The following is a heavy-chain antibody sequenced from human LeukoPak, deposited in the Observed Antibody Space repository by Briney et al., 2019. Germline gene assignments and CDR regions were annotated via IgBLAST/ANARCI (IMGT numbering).Heavy chain of an antibody. V-gene: IGHV1-2*02. Sequence: GASVQVSCKASGYTFTDYYMHWVRQAPGQGHEWMGWIKPNSGGTNYAQKFQGRVTLTRDTSISTAYMELSRLTSDDTAVYSCARGSGITMIVVVDDYYYYGMDVWGQGTTVTVS. CDR3: ARGSGITMIVVVDDYYYYGMDV. CDR2: IKPNSGGT. J-gene: IGHJ6*02. CDR1: GYTFTDYY. D-gene: IGHD3-22*01.